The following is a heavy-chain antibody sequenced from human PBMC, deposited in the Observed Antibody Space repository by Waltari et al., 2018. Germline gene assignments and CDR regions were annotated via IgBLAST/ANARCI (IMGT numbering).Heavy chain of an antibody. D-gene: IGHD3-10*01. Sequence: EVQLVESGGGLVQPGGSLRLSCAASGFPFRSHWMNWFRQAPGKGLEWVALINQDGSGTYYVDSLKGRFTISRDNAKNSLYLQMNSLRVEDTAIYYCARDRGWGWLDPWGQGTLVTVSS. CDR3: ARDRGWGWLDP. J-gene: IGHJ5*02. CDR1: GFPFRSHW. V-gene: IGHV3-7*01. CDR2: INQDGSGT.